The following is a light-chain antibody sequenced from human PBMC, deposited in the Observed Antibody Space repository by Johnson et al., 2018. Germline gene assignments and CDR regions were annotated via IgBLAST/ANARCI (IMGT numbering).Light chain of an antibody. V-gene: IGLV1-51*02. Sequence: QSVLTQPPSVSAAPGQKVTISCSGSSSNIGNNYVSWYQQLPGTAPKLLIYENNKRPSGIPDRFSGSKYGPTATLAITGLQTGDEADYYCGTWDSSLSAGNVFGTGTKVTVL. CDR2: ENN. CDR3: GTWDSSLSAGNV. J-gene: IGLJ1*01. CDR1: SSNIGNNY.